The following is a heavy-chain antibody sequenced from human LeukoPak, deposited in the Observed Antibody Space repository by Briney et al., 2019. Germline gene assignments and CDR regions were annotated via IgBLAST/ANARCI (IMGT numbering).Heavy chain of an antibody. J-gene: IGHJ4*02. D-gene: IGHD2-8*01. CDR1: GDSISSYY. CDR2: INYSGST. Sequence: SETLSLTCTVSGDSISSYYWSWIRQPPGKGLEWIGYINYSGSTNYNPSLKIRVAISVDTSKNQFSLKLSSVTAADTAVYYCACKGCSYGERYAYYFDYWGQGTLVTVSS. V-gene: IGHV4-59*01. CDR3: ACKGCSYGERYAYYFDY.